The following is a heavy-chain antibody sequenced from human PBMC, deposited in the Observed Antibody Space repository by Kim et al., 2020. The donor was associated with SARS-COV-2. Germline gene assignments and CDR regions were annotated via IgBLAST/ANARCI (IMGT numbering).Heavy chain of an antibody. CDR1: GGSFSGYY. CDR2: INHSGST. CDR3: ARGELARQWLVPTYYYYGMDV. V-gene: IGHV4-34*01. J-gene: IGHJ6*02. Sequence: SETLSLTCAVYGGSFSGYYWSWIRQPPGKGLEWIGEINHSGSTNYNPSLKSRVTISVDTSKNQFSLKLSSVTAADTAVYYCARGELARQWLVPTYYYYGMDVWGQGTTVTVSS. D-gene: IGHD6-19*01.